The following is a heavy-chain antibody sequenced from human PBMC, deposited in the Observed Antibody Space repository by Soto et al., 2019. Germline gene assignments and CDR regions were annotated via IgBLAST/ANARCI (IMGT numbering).Heavy chain of an antibody. V-gene: IGHV4-30-2*01. CDR2: IYHSGST. Sequence: ASETLSLTCAVSGGSISSGGYSWSWIRQPPGKGLEWIGYIYHSGSTYYNPSLKSRVTISVDRSKNQFSLKLSSVTAADTAVYYCARAHAGYDFWSGYYVGWFDPWAREPWSPSPQ. CDR1: GGSISSGGYS. J-gene: IGHJ5*02. CDR3: ARAHAGYDFWSGYYVGWFDP. D-gene: IGHD3-3*01.